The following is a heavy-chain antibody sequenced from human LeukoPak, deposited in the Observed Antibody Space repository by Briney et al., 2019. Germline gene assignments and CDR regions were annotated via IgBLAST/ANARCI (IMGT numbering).Heavy chain of an antibody. J-gene: IGHJ4*02. Sequence: PGGPLRLSCAASGFTFSSYSMNWVRQAPGKGLEWVSSISSSSSYIYYADSVKGRFTISRDNAKNSLYLQMNSLRAEDTAVYYCARSRTIFGVGSKRGIDYWGQGTLVTVSS. CDR1: GFTFSSYS. D-gene: IGHD3-3*01. V-gene: IGHV3-21*01. CDR3: ARSRTIFGVGSKRGIDY. CDR2: ISSSSSYI.